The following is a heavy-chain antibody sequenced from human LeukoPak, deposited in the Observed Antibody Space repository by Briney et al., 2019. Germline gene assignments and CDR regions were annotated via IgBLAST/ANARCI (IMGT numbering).Heavy chain of an antibody. CDR3: ARDYSGYHLLDY. Sequence: SETLSLXCTVSGVSISSGDYYWSWIRQPPGKGLEWIGYIYYSGNTYYNPCLKSRVTISVDTSNNQFSLKLSSVTAADTALYYCARDYSGYHLLDYWGQGTLVTVSS. V-gene: IGHV4-30-4*08. CDR2: IYYSGNT. CDR1: GVSISSGDYY. J-gene: IGHJ4*02. D-gene: IGHD5-12*01.